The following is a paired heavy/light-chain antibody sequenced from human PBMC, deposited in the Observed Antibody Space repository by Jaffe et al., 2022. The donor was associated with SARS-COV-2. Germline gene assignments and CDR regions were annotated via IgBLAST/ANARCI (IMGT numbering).Heavy chain of an antibody. Sequence: EVQLLESGGGLVQPGGSLRLSCAASGFTFSSYAMSWVRQAPGKGLEWVSAISGSGGSTYYADSVKGRFTISRDNSKNTLYLQMNSLRAEDTAVYYCALWLGTAPRYYDILTGYPDAFDIWGQGTMVTVSS. D-gene: IGHD3-9*01. CDR1: GFTFSSYA. V-gene: IGHV3-23*01. CDR2: ISGSGGST. J-gene: IGHJ3*02. CDR3: ALWLGTAPRYYDILTGYPDAFDI.
Light chain of an antibody. CDR3: QQYNSYPDT. CDR2: KAS. CDR1: QSISSW. V-gene: IGKV1-5*03. J-gene: IGKJ2*01. Sequence: DIQMTQSPSTLSASVGDRVTITCRASQSISSWLAWYQQKPGKAPKLLIYKASSLESGVPSRFSGSGSGTEFTLTISSLQPDDFATYYCQQYNSYPDTFGQGTKLEIK.